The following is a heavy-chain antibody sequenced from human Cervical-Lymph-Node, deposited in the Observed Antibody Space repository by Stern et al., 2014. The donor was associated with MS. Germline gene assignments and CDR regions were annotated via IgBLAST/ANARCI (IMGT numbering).Heavy chain of an antibody. Sequence: VQLVESGGGVVQPGRSLRLSCAASGFTFSSYGMHWVRQAPGKGLEWVAVISYDGSNQYYADSVKGRFTISRDNSKNTLYLQMNRLRAEDTAVYYCAKDLGGSYYHYYYGMDVWGQGTTVTVSS. CDR1: GFTFSSYG. D-gene: IGHD1-26*01. J-gene: IGHJ6*02. CDR3: AKDLGGSYYHYYYGMDV. V-gene: IGHV3-30*18. CDR2: ISYDGSNQ.